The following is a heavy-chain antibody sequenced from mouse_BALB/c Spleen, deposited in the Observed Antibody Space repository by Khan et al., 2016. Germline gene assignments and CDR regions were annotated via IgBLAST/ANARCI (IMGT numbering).Heavy chain of an antibody. D-gene: IGHD2-4*01. Sequence: EVELVESGPGLVKPSQSLSLTCTVTGYSITSDYAWNWIRQFPGNKLEWMGYISYSDSTNYNPSLKSRISITRDTSKNQFFLQLNSVTTEDTARYYCARGMITTFDYWGQGTTLTVSS. J-gene: IGHJ2*01. V-gene: IGHV3-2*02. CDR1: GYSITSDYA. CDR2: ISYSDST. CDR3: ARGMITTFDY.